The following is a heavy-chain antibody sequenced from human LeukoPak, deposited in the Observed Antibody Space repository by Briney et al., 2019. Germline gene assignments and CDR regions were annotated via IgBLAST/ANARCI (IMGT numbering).Heavy chain of an antibody. CDR3: ARVGSGGSFNYYYGIDV. V-gene: IGHV3-33*01. CDR2: IWYDGSNK. Sequence: GGSLRLSCAASGFTFSSYGMHWVRQAPGKGLEWVAVIWYDGSNKYYADSVKGRFTISRDNSKNTLYLQMNSLRAEDTAVYYCARVGSGGSFNYYYGIDVWGQGTTVTVSS. J-gene: IGHJ6*02. CDR1: GFTFSSYG. D-gene: IGHD2-15*01.